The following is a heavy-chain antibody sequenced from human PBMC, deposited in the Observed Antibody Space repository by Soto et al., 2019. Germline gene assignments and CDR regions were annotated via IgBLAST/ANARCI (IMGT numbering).Heavy chain of an antibody. D-gene: IGHD3-22*01. V-gene: IGHV1-69*12. J-gene: IGHJ4*02. Sequence: QVQLVQSGAEVKKPGSSVKVSCKTSGGTFSSYAISWVRQAPGQGLEWMGGIIPMFGTANYAQTFQGRVTITADESTSTAYMALSSLRSEDTAVYYCARSRANYYDSPGYSYSTFGYWGPGALVNVSS. CDR3: ARSRANYYDSPGYSYSTFGY. CDR1: GGTFSSYA. CDR2: IIPMFGTA.